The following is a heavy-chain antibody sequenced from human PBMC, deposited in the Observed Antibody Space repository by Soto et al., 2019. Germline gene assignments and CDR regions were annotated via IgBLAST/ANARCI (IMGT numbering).Heavy chain of an antibody. Sequence: KQSQTLSLTCAIFGDSVSSNSAAWNWIRQSPSRGLEWLGRTYYRSKWYNDYAVSVKSRITINPDTSKNQFSLQLNSVTPEDTAVYYCATTSGSYSHDAFDIWGQGTMVTVSS. CDR1: GDSVSSNSAA. D-gene: IGHD1-26*01. V-gene: IGHV6-1*01. J-gene: IGHJ3*02. CDR3: ATTSGSYSHDAFDI. CDR2: TYYRSKWYN.